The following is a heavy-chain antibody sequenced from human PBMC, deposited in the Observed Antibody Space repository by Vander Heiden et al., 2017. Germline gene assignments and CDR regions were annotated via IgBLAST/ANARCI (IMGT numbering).Heavy chain of an antibody. V-gene: IGHV3-72*01. D-gene: IGHD3-22*01. CDR1: GFTFSDHD. CDR2: SRNKATGYST. Sequence: EVQLVESGGTLVQPGGSLRLSCAASGFTFSDHDMDWVCQAPGKGLEWVGRSRNKATGYSTIPAASLTGRFTFSRDASKNSLFLQMNSLRTEDTAVYYCVRIDHYDGFGYYPDHWGQGTLVTVSS. J-gene: IGHJ4*02. CDR3: VRIDHYDGFGYYPDH.